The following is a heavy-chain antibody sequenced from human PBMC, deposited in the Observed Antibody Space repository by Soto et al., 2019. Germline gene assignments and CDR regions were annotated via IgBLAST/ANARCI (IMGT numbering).Heavy chain of an antibody. J-gene: IGHJ4*02. Sequence: PGGSLRLSCVASGVTFSSYAMSWVRQAPGKGLEWVSYISSSSSTIYYADSVKGRFTISRDNAKNSLYLQMNSLRAEDTAVYYCARDPSVVVVAADNHFDYWGQGTLVTVSS. D-gene: IGHD2-15*01. CDR2: ISSSSSTI. CDR3: ARDPSVVVVAADNHFDY. V-gene: IGHV3-48*01. CDR1: GVTFSSYA.